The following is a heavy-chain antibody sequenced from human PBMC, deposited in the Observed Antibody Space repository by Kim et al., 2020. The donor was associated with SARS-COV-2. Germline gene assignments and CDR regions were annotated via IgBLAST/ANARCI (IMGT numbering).Heavy chain of an antibody. Sequence: GESLKISCKGSGYSFTSYWISWVRQMPGKGLEWMGRIDPSDSYTNYSPSFQGHVTISADKSISTAYLQWSSLKAADTAMYYCARPSSGWYNDFDYWGQGTLVTVSS. D-gene: IGHD6-19*01. CDR1: GYSFTSYW. V-gene: IGHV5-10-1*01. CDR2: IDPSDSYT. CDR3: ARPSSGWYNDFDY. J-gene: IGHJ4*02.